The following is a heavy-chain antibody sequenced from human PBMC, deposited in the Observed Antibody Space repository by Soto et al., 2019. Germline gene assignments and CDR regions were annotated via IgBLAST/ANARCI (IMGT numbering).Heavy chain of an antibody. V-gene: IGHV1-2*04. CDR1: GYTFTGYY. J-gene: IGHJ6*02. CDR3: ARWWRDGYNLYYYRMDV. Sequence: ASVKVSCKASGYTFTGYYMHWVRQAPGQGLEWMGWINPNSGGTNYAQKFQGWVTMTRDTSISTAYMELSRLRSDDTAVYYCARWWRDGYNLYYYRMDVCGQGTTVTVSS. D-gene: IGHD5-12*01. CDR2: INPNSGGT.